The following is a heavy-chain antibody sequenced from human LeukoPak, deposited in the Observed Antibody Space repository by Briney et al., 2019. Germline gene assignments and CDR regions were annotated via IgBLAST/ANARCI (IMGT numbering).Heavy chain of an antibody. V-gene: IGHV5-51*01. Sequence: GESLKISCKASGYSFATYWIGWGRQMPGKGLEGMGMINPGDTNIAYSPSFQGQVTISADRSISTAYLQWSSLKASDTAMYYCARPRRAERDEDFWGQGALVTVSS. CDR1: GYSFATYW. CDR3: ARPRRAERDEDF. CDR2: INPGDTNI. D-gene: IGHD1-1*01. J-gene: IGHJ4*02.